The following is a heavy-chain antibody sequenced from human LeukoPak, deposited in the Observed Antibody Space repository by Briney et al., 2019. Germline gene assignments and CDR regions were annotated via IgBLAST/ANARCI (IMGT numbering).Heavy chain of an antibody. V-gene: IGHV1-2*02. Sequence: ASVKVSCKASGYTFTGYYMHWVRQAPGRGLEWMGWINPNSGGTNYAQKFQGRVTMTRDTSISTAYMELSRLRSDDTAVYYCARDQSYDSSRAFDYWGQGTLVTVSS. CDR2: INPNSGGT. CDR1: GYTFTGYY. CDR3: ARDQSYDSSRAFDY. J-gene: IGHJ4*02. D-gene: IGHD3-22*01.